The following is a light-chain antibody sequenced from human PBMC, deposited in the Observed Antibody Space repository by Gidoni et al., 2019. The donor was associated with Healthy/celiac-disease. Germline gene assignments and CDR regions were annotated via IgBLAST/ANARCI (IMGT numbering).Light chain of an antibody. J-gene: IGKJ3*01. CDR1: QSVSSN. Sequence: ELVMTPSPATLSVSPWERATLSCSASQSVSSNLAWYQKKPGQARRLLIYGSSTRATGIPARFSGSGSGKEFTLTISSLQSEDFAVYYCKKYNNWPITFGPGTKVDIK. CDR2: GSS. CDR3: KKYNNWPIT. V-gene: IGKV3-15*01.